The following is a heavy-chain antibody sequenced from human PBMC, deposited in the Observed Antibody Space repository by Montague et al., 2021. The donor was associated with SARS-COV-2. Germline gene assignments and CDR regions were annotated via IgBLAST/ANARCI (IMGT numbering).Heavy chain of an antibody. CDR2: INWNGSST. Sequence: SLRLSCAASGFTFDDYGMSWVRQAPGKGLEWVSGINWNGSSTGYADSVKGRFTISRDNAKNSLYLQMNSLRAEDTALYYCAKQLWFGELFHPWGQGTLVTVSS. CDR1: GFTFDDYG. V-gene: IGHV3-20*04. CDR3: AKQLWFGELFHP. J-gene: IGHJ5*02. D-gene: IGHD3-10*01.